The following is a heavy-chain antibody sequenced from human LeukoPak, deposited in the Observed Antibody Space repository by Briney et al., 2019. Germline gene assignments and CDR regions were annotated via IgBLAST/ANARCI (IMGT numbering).Heavy chain of an antibody. CDR1: GFTFRSFW. D-gene: IGHD2-2*01. J-gene: IGHJ6*02. V-gene: IGHV3-74*01. Sequence: GGSRRLSCAASGFTFRSFWMSWVRQAPEKGLVWVSRINTDGSSTSYADSVKGRFTISRDNAKNSLYLQMNSLRAEDTAVYYCARPNGYCSSTSCYDSYYYYGMDVWGQGPTVTVSS. CDR3: ARPNGYCSSTSCYDSYYYYGMDV. CDR2: INTDGSST.